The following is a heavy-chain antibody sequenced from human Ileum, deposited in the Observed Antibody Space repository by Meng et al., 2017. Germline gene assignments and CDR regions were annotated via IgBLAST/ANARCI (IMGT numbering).Heavy chain of an antibody. Sequence: QAPRQGTAPGWVTPSQTLSLTRTVSGASISSGVHYCTWSRQHPAKGLEWIGYFYFSESTYYNPSLKSRVSISVDTSKNQFSLSMSSVTAADTAVYYCARYYYDSSGVTWFDPWGQGTLVTVSS. CDR3: ARYYYDSSGVTWFDP. CDR2: FYFSEST. D-gene: IGHD3-22*01. V-gene: IGHV4-31*03. CDR1: GASISSGVHY. J-gene: IGHJ5*02.